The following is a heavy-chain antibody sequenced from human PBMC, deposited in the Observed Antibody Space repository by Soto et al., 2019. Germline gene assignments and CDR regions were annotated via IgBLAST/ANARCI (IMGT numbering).Heavy chain of an antibody. CDR1: GFTVSSNY. CDR2: IYSGGST. J-gene: IGHJ4*02. D-gene: IGHD3-16*02. CDR3: ATRVYDYIWVSYRPFDY. V-gene: IGHV3-66*01. Sequence: EVQLVESGGGLVQPGGSLRLSCAASGFTVSSNYMSWVRQAPGKGLEWVSVIYSGGSTYYADSVKGRFTISRDNSKNTLYLQMNSLRAEDTAVYYCATRVYDYIWVSYRPFDYWGQGTLVTVSS.